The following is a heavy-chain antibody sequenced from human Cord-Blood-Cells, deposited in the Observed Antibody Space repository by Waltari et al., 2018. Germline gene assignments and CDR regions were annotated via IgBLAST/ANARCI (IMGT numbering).Heavy chain of an antibody. CDR3: ARAGADFWSGYYDY. D-gene: IGHD3-3*01. V-gene: IGHV4-34*01. CDR1: VGSFSSYY. Sequence: QVQLQQWGAGLLKPSETLSSNCDVYVGSFSSYYWIWHTQPPGKGLEWIGEINHSGSTNYNPSLKSRVTISVDTSKNQFSLKLSSVTAADTAVYYCARAGADFWSGYYDYWGQGTLVTVSS. CDR2: INHSGST. J-gene: IGHJ4*02.